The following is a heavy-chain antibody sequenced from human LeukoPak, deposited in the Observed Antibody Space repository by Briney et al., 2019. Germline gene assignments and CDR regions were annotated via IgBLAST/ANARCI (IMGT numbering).Heavy chain of an antibody. CDR1: GFTFGDYA. CDR3: TRDQTPYY. Sequence: GGSLRLSCTASGFTFGDYAMTWVRQAPGKGLEWVGFIRSEIYGGTPEYAASVKGRFTISRDDSKGIAYLQMNTLKTEDTALYYCTRDQTPYYWGQGTLVTVSS. J-gene: IGHJ4*02. V-gene: IGHV3-49*04. CDR2: IRSEIYGGTP.